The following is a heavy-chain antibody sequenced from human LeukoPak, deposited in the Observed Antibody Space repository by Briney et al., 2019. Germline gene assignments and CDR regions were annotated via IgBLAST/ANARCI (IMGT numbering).Heavy chain of an antibody. V-gene: IGHV3-48*01. D-gene: IGHD2-2*01. CDR2: ISESSNTI. CDR3: ARACGGASCYDTPDFDC. CDR1: GYSFTTYD. Sequence: GGSLRLSCVASGYSFTTYDMNWVRQSPGKGLEWVSHISESSNTIHYADSVKDRFTISRDDARRSLYLQMNSLRAEDTGVYYCARACGGASCYDTPDFDCWGQGTLVTVAS. J-gene: IGHJ4*02.